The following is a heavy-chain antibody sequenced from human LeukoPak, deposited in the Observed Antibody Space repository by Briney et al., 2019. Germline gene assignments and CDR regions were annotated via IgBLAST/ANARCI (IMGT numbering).Heavy chain of an antibody. CDR3: ARSEYSSSSPDY. CDR2: IYYSGST. J-gene: IGHJ4*02. Sequence: SETLSLTCTVSGGSISSYYWSWIRQPPGKGLEWIGYIYYSGSTNYNPSLKSRVTLSVDTSKNQFSAKLSPVTPADPAVYYWARSEYSSSSPDYWGQGTLVTVSS. V-gene: IGHV4-59*01. D-gene: IGHD6-6*01. CDR1: GGSISSYY.